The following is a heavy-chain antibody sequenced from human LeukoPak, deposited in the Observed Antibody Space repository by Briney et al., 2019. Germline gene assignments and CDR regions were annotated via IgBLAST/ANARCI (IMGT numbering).Heavy chain of an antibody. V-gene: IGHV3-48*03. J-gene: IGHJ4*02. CDR3: ALRYFDWLDYFDY. CDR2: ISSSGSTI. D-gene: IGHD3-9*01. Sequence: PGGSLRLSCAASGFTFSSYAMSWVRQAPGKGLEWVSYISSSGSTIYYADSVKGRFTTSRDNAKNSLYLQLNSLRAEDTAVYYCALRYFDWLDYFDYWGQGTLVTVSS. CDR1: GFTFSSYA.